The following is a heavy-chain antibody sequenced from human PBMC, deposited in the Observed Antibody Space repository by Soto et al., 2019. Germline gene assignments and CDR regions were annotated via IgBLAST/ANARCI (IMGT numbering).Heavy chain of an antibody. CDR1: GFSLTTFGVG. CDR2: IYWNDDK. D-gene: IGHD2-15*01. Sequence: QITLRESGPTLVKPTQTLTLTCTFSGFSLTTFGVGVGWIRQPPGKALAWLAFIYWNDDKRYSSFLNNRLTITSDISKNQVVLAVTDMYPVDTATYYCVHRVVAGQQIDNLSQGTLVTVSS. V-gene: IGHV2-5*01. J-gene: IGHJ4*02. CDR3: VHRVVAGQQIDN.